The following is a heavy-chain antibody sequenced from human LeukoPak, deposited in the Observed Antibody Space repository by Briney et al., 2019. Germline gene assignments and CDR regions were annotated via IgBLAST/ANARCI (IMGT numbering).Heavy chain of an antibody. J-gene: IGHJ4*02. V-gene: IGHV4-39*07. CDR3: ARRSMVRGVPSFDY. Sequence: SETLSLTCIVSGGSVSSSSYYWGWIRQPPGRGLEWIGSVYYKGNTYYIPSLKSRVTVSVDTSKNQFSLKLTSVTAADTAMYYCARRSMVRGVPSFDYWGQGTLVTVSS. CDR2: VYYKGNT. CDR1: GGSVSSSSYY. D-gene: IGHD3-10*01.